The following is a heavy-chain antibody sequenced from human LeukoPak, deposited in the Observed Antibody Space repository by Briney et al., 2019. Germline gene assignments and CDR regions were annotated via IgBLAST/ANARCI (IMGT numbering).Heavy chain of an antibody. Sequence: ASVKVSCKASGYTFTGYYMHWVRQAPGQGREGRGWINPNRGGTNYAQKFPGRVTTTRHTSISTPSTELSRLRADATAVYYCARDPTRPTVTTPAVVTPLAAYWGQGTLVTVSS. V-gene: IGHV1-2*02. CDR3: ARDPTRPTVTTPAVVTPLAAY. CDR1: GYTFTGYY. J-gene: IGHJ4*02. D-gene: IGHD4-17*01. CDR2: INPNRGGT.